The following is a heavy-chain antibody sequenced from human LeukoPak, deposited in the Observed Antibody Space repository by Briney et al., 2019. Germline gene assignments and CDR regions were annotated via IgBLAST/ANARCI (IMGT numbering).Heavy chain of an antibody. CDR2: INPSGGST. CDR1: GYTFTTYY. V-gene: IGHV1-46*01. CDR3: ARNVGSGFDY. Sequence: GASVKVSCKASGYTFTTYYIHWVRQAPGQGLEWMGMINPSGGSTSYAQKSQDRVTMTRDTSTSTVYMDLSGLTSEDTAVYYCARNVGSGFDYWGQGTLVTVSS. D-gene: IGHD1-26*01. J-gene: IGHJ4*02.